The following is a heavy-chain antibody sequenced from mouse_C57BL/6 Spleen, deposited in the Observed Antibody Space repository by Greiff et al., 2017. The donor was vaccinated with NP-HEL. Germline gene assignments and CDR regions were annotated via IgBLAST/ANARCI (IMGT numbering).Heavy chain of an antibody. CDR2: IYPGSGST. CDR1: GYTFTSYW. Sequence: QVQLKQPGAELVKPGASVKMSCKASGYTFTSYWITWVKQRPGQGLEWIGDIYPGSGSTNYNEKFKSKATLTVDTSSSTAYMQLSSLTSEDSAVYYCARGGQLRPHYAMDYWGQGTSVTVSS. CDR3: ARGGQLRPHYAMDY. D-gene: IGHD3-2*02. V-gene: IGHV1-55*01. J-gene: IGHJ4*01.